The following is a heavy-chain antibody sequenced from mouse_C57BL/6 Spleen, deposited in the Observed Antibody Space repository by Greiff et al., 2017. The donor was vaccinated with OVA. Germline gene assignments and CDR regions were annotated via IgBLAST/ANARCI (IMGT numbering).Heavy chain of an antibody. D-gene: IGHD1-1*01. V-gene: IGHV14-2*01. CDR1: GFNIKDYY. CDR3: AREDYGSSYRFAY. CDR2: IDPEDGET. J-gene: IGHJ3*01. Sequence: VHVKQSGAELVKPGASVKLSCTASGFNIKDYYMHWVKQRTEQGLEWIGRIDPEDGETKYAPKFQGKATITADTSSNTAYLQLSSLTSEDTAVYYCAREDYGSSYRFAYWGQGTLVTVSA.